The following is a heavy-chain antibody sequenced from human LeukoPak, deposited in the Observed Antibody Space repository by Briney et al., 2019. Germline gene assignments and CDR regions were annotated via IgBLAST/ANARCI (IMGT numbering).Heavy chain of an antibody. V-gene: IGHV3-48*03. Sequence: PGGSLRLSCAASGFTFSSYEMNWVRQAPGKGLEWVSYISSSGSTIYYADSVKGRFTISRDNAKNSLYLQMDSPRAEDTAVYYCARESRVVVPAAVDYWGQGTLVTVSS. D-gene: IGHD2-2*01. CDR3: ARESRVVVPAAVDY. CDR1: GFTFSSYE. CDR2: ISSSGSTI. J-gene: IGHJ4*02.